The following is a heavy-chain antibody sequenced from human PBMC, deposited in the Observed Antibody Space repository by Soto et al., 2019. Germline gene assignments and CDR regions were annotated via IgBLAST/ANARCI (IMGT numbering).Heavy chain of an antibody. CDR3: AKVRDYCTNGVCSYYGMDV. CDR1: GFTFSSYA. J-gene: IGHJ6*02. CDR2: ISGSGGST. V-gene: IGHV3-23*01. D-gene: IGHD2-8*01. Sequence: PGGSLRLSCAASGFTFSSYAMSWVRQAPGKGLEWVSAISGSGGSTYYADSVKGRFTISRDNSKNKLYLQMNSLRAEDTAVYYCAKVRDYCTNGVCSYYGMDVWGQGTTVTVSS.